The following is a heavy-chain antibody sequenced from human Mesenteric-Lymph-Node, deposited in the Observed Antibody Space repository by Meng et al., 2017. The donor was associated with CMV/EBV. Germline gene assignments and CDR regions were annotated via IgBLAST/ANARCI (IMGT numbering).Heavy chain of an antibody. J-gene: IGHJ4*02. V-gene: IGHV3-48*04. CDR3: ARAAYFDY. CDR1: GFTFSSYS. CDR2: ISTSGSTI. Sequence: GGSLRLSCAASGFTFSSYSISWVRQAPGQGLEWVSYISTSGSTIYYTDSVKGRFTISRDNANNSLYLQMNSLRAEDTAVYYCARAAYFDYWGQGTLVTVSS.